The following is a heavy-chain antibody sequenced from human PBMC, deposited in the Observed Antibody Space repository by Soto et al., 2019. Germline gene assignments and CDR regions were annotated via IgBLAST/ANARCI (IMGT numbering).Heavy chain of an antibody. J-gene: IGHJ3*02. CDR1: GFTFSSYW. D-gene: IGHD1-26*01. Sequence: VQLVESGGGLVQPGGSLRLSCAASGFTFSSYWMHWVRQAPGKGLVWVSRINSDGSYTTYADSVKGRFTISRDNAKNTLYLQMNSLRAEDTAVYYCARDAGYSGSYFDAFDIWGQGTMVTVSS. CDR3: ARDAGYSGSYFDAFDI. CDR2: INSDGSYT. V-gene: IGHV3-74*01.